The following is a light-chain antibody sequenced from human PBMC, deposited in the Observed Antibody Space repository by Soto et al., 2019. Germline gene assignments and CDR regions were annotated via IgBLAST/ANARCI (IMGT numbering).Light chain of an antibody. CDR2: DAA. CDR1: EGIVNH. V-gene: IGKV1-33*01. J-gene: IGKJ2*01. Sequence: DTQMTQSPSSVPASVGDRVTITCQANEGIVNHLNWYQQKPGKAPNLLIYDAAKLETGVPSRFSGSGSGTHFTFTISGLQPEDVGTYFCQQYNNLPYTFGQGTKLEI. CDR3: QQYNNLPYT.